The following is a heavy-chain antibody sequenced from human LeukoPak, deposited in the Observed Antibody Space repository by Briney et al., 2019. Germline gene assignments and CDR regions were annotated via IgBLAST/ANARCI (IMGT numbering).Heavy chain of an antibody. CDR3: ARDTLIAAPKTGTVTRIGWFDP. J-gene: IGHJ5*02. CDR2: IWYDGSYK. D-gene: IGHD6-13*01. CDR1: GFTFSNYG. V-gene: IGHV3-33*01. Sequence: GGSLRLSCAASGFTFSNYGMHWVRQAPGKGLEWVAVIWYDGSYKSYADSVKGRFTISRDNSKNTLFLQMNSLRADDTAVYYCARDTLIAAPKTGTVTRIGWFDPWGQRTLVTVSS.